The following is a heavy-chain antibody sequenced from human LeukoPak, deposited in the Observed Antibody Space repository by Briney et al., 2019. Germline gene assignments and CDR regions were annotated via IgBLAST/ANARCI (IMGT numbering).Heavy chain of an antibody. V-gene: IGHV4-39*07. CDR1: GGSISSSSYY. CDR3: ARDRAAGIFDY. J-gene: IGHJ4*02. CDR2: IYYSGST. Sequence: SETLSLTCTVSGGSISSSSYYSGWIRQPPGKGLEWIGSIYYSGSTYYNPSLKSRVTISVDTSKNQFSLKLSSVTAADTAVYYCARDRAAGIFDYWGQGTLVTVSP. D-gene: IGHD6-13*01.